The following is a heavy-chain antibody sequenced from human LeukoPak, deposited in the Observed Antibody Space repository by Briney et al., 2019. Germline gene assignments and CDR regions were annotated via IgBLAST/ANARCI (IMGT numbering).Heavy chain of an antibody. Sequence: GGSLRLSCAASGFTFSSYAMNWVRQAPGKGLECFAAISGSGGSTYYADSVKGRFTISRDNSKNTLYLQMNSLRAEDTAVYYCAKQLGYSSFNWGQGTLVTVSS. CDR3: AKQLGYSSFN. V-gene: IGHV3-23*01. D-gene: IGHD6-6*01. J-gene: IGHJ4*02. CDR1: GFTFSSYA. CDR2: ISGSGGST.